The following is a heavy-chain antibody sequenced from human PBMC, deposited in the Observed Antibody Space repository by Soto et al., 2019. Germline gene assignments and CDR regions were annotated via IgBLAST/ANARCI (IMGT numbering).Heavy chain of an antibody. CDR1: GFTFSSYA. J-gene: IGHJ6*02. Sequence: QVQLVESGGGVVQPGRSLRLSCAASGFTFSSYAMHWVRQAPGKGLEWVAVISYDGSNKYYADSVKGRFTISRDNSKNTLYLQMNSLRAEDTAVCYCARESGVTIFGVVIISEDYYGMDVWGQGTTVTVSS. CDR2: ISYDGSNK. V-gene: IGHV3-30-3*01. D-gene: IGHD3-3*01. CDR3: ARESGVTIFGVVIISEDYYGMDV.